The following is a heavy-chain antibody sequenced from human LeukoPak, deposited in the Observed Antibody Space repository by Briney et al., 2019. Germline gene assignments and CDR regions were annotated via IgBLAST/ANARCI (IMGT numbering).Heavy chain of an antibody. CDR2: IKSDGSST. V-gene: IGHV3-74*01. CDR3: ARDSAQCTGGYCYLVS. Sequence: PGGSLRLSCAASGFTFSSDWMHCVRQAPGKGLVWASRIKSDGSSTKYADSVKGRFTISRDNAKNTLYLQMNSLRAEDTAVYYCARDSAQCTGGYCYLVSWGQGTLVTVSS. D-gene: IGHD2-8*02. CDR1: GFTFSSDW. J-gene: IGHJ4*02.